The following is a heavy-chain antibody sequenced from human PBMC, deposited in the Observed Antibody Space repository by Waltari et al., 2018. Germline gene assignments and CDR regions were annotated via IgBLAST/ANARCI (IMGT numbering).Heavy chain of an antibody. D-gene: IGHD6-13*01. Sequence: QLQLQESGPGLVKPSETLSLTCTVSGGSISSSSYYWGWIRQPPGKGLEWIGSIYYSGSTYYNPSLKSRVTISVDTSKNQFSLKLSSVTAADTAVYYCARDALFSSSWYPSYYFDYWGQGTLVTVSS. CDR2: IYYSGST. V-gene: IGHV4-39*07. CDR3: ARDALFSSSWYPSYYFDY. J-gene: IGHJ4*02. CDR1: GGSISSSSYY.